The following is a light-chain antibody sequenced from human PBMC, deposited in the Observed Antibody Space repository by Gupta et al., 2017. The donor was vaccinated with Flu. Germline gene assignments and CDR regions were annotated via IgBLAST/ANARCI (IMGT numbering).Light chain of an antibody. CDR2: KDN. Sequence: SYELTPPPSASVSPGQTARITCSGDALRNQYGHWYQQKPGQAPMLVIYKDNKRPSGIPERFSGSSSGTTVTLTISGVQAEDEADYYCQSADTSNSYVFGSGTKVTVL. CDR3: QSADTSNSYV. V-gene: IGLV3-25*03. J-gene: IGLJ1*01. CDR1: ALRNQY.